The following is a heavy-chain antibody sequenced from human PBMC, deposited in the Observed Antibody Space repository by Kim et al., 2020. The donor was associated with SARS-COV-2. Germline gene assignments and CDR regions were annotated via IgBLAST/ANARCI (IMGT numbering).Heavy chain of an antibody. Sequence: GGSLRLSCAASGFTFSSYAMSWVRQAPGKGLEWVSAISGSGGSTYYADSVKGRFTISRDNSKNTLYLQMNSLRAEDTAVYYCAKRGYCSGGSCYETAYWGQGTLVTVSS. CDR3: AKRGYCSGGSCYETAY. CDR1: GFTFSSYA. D-gene: IGHD2-15*01. V-gene: IGHV3-23*01. CDR2: ISGSGGST. J-gene: IGHJ4*02.